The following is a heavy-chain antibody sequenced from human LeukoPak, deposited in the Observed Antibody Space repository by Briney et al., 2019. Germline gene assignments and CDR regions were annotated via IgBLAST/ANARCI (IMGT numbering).Heavy chain of an antibody. Sequence: RASVKVSCKASGYTFTSYGISWVRQAPGQGLEWMGWISAYNGNTNYAQKLQGRVTMTTDTSTSTAYMELRSLRSDDTAVYYCARIVHVLTKIVPPSESYGMDVWGQGTTVTVSS. D-gene: IGHD6-6*01. CDR2: ISAYNGNT. CDR3: ARIVHVLTKIVPPSESYGMDV. J-gene: IGHJ6*02. V-gene: IGHV1-18*01. CDR1: GYTFTSYG.